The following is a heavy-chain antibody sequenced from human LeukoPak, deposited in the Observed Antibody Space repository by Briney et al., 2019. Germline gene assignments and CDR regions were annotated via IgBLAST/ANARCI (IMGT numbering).Heavy chain of an antibody. CDR2: IRYDGSNK. J-gene: IGHJ4*02. Sequence: GGSLRLSCAAPVFTFSSYSLHWVRQAPGKGLEWVAFIRYDGSNKYYADSVKGRFTISRDNSKNTLYLQMNSLRAKDTAVYYCAKDEGYCSSTSCSCDYWGQGTLVTVSS. V-gene: IGHV3-30*02. CDR1: VFTFSSYS. CDR3: AKDEGYCSSTSCSCDY. D-gene: IGHD2-2*01.